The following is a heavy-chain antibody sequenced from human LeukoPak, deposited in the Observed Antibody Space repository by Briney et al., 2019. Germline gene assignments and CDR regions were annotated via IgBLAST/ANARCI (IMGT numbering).Heavy chain of an antibody. CDR2: MNSDGSGI. D-gene: IGHD6-19*01. J-gene: IGHJ4*02. CDR3: ARETVPGGLDY. Sequence: GGSLRLSCAASGFTFSSYWMHWVRQAPGKGLVWVSRMNSDGSGIGYADSVKGRFTISRDNAKSTLSLQMNSLRAEDTAVYYCARETVPGGLDYWGQGALVTVSS. V-gene: IGHV3-74*01. CDR1: GFTFSSYW.